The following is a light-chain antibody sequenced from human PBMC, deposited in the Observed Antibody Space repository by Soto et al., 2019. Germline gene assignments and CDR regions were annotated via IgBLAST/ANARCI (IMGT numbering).Light chain of an antibody. Sequence: QSALTQPRSVSGSPGQSVTISCTRTSSYIGPYDHVAWYQQHPGKAPKLIIFAVSKRPSGVPDRFSGSKSGNTASLTISGLQAEDGADYYCSSYAGNYIYVFATGTKVTVL. V-gene: IGLV2-11*01. CDR3: SSYAGNYIYV. CDR2: AVS. J-gene: IGLJ1*01. CDR1: SSYIGPYDH.